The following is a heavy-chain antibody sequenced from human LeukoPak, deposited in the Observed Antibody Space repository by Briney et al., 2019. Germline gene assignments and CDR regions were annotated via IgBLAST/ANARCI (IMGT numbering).Heavy chain of an antibody. V-gene: IGHV3-21*01. Sequence: GGSLRLSCAASGFTFSTYTMKWVRQAPGKGLEWVSSISGSSSYIYYTDSVQGRFTISRDNAKNSLYLQMNSLRVEDTAVYYCARGGGYCGGDCYGIDYWGQGALVTVSS. CDR2: ISGSSSYI. J-gene: IGHJ4*02. CDR3: ARGGGYCGGDCYGIDY. D-gene: IGHD2-21*01. CDR1: GFTFSTYT.